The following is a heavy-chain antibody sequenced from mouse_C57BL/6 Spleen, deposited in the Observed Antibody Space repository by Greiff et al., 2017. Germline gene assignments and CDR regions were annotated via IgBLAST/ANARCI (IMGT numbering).Heavy chain of an antibody. D-gene: IGHD2-1*01. V-gene: IGHV1-19*01. CDR3: ARHYGNDWYFDV. J-gene: IGHJ1*03. CDR1: GYTFTDYY. Sequence: EVQLQQSGPVLVKPGASVKMSCKASGYTFTDYYMNWVKQSHGKSLEWIGVINPYNGGTSYNQKFKGKATLTVDKSSSTAYMELNSLTSEDSAVYYGARHYGNDWYFDVGGTGTTVTVST. CDR2: INPYNGGT.